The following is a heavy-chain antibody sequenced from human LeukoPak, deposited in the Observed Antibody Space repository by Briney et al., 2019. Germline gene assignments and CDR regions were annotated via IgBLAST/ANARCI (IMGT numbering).Heavy chain of an antibody. CDR2: ISGSGGSA. CDR1: GSTFSTYA. V-gene: IGHV3-23*01. Sequence: GGSLRLSCEASGSTFSTYAMSWVRQAPGKGLEWVSAISGSGGSAYQADSVKGRFTISRDNSKNTLYLQMNSLRAEDTAVYYCAKGYSGYDLSFDYWGQGTLVTVSS. J-gene: IGHJ4*02. D-gene: IGHD5-12*01. CDR3: AKGYSGYDLSFDY.